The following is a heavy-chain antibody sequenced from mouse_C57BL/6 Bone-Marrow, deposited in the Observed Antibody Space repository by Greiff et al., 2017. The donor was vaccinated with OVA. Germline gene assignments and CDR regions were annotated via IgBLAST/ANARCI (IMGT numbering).Heavy chain of an antibody. CDR2: IFPGSGSA. CDR1: GYTFSGYW. D-gene: IGHD2-3*01. V-gene: IGHV1-9*01. J-gene: IGHJ2*01. CDR3: ARRWLLKGFDY. Sequence: VQLQQSGAELMKPGASVKLSCKATGYTFSGYWMEWVKQRPGHGLEWIGEIFPGSGSANHNEKFKGKATFTADTSSSTAYMQLSSLTTEDSAIYYCARRWLLKGFDYWGQGTTLTVSS.